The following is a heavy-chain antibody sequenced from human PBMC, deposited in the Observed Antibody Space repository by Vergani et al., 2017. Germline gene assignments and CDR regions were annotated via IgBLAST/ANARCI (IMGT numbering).Heavy chain of an antibody. CDR3: ASGYCSGGSCRGNWYFDL. CDR1: GYTFTSYG. CDR2: ISAYNGNT. D-gene: IGHD2-15*01. J-gene: IGHJ2*01. Sequence: QVQLVQSGAEVKKPGASVKVSCKASGYTFTSYGISWVRQAPGQGLEWMGWISAYNGNTNYAQKLQGRVTMTTDTSTSTAYMELRSLRSDDTAVYYGASGYCSGGSCRGNWYFDLWGRGTLVTVSS. V-gene: IGHV1-18*01.